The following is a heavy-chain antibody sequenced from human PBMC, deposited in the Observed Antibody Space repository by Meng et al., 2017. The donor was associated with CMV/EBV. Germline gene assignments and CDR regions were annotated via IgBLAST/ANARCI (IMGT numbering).Heavy chain of an antibody. V-gene: IGHV3-64*02. J-gene: IGHJ4*02. D-gene: IGHD2-21*01. CDR3: ARAVIVVAPPEY. CDR1: GFTFSSYA. CDR2: ISSNGGST. Sequence: GGSLRLSCAASGFTFSSYAMHWVRQAPGKGLEYVSAISSNGGSTYYADSVKGRFTISRDNSKNTLYLQMGSLRAEDMAVYYCARAVIVVAPPEYWGQGTLVTVS.